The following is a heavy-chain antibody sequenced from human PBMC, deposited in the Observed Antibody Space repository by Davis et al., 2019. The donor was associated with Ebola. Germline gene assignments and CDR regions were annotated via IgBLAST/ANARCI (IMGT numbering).Heavy chain of an antibody. V-gene: IGHV4-39*01. J-gene: IGHJ5*02. CDR1: GGSISSSSYY. CDR2: IYYSGST. D-gene: IGHD3-3*01. CDR3: AKVYYDFWSGRFDP. Sequence: MPGGSLRLSCTVSGGSISSSSYYWGWIRQPPGKGLEWIGSIYYSGSTYYNPSLKSRVTISVDTSKNQFSLKLSSVTAADTAVYYCAKVYYDFWSGRFDPWGQGTLVTVSS.